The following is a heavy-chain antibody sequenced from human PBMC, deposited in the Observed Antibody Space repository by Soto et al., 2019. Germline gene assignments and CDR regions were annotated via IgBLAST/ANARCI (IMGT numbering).Heavy chain of an antibody. V-gene: IGHV4-34*01. CDR1: GGSFSGYY. Sequence: NPSETLSLTCAVYGGSFSGYYWSWIRQPPGKGLEWIGEINHSGSTNYNPSLKSRVTISVDTSKNQFSLKLSSVTAADTAVYYCARGRRAARREFDYWGQGTLVTVSS. D-gene: IGHD6-6*01. CDR2: INHSGST. CDR3: ARGRRAARREFDY. J-gene: IGHJ4*02.